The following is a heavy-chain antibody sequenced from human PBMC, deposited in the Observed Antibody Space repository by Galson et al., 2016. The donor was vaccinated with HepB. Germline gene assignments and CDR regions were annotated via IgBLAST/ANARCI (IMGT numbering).Heavy chain of an antibody. V-gene: IGHV3-72*01. J-gene: IGHJ4*02. CDR1: GLRFSDHY. CDR2: VRDRVNSHTT. Sequence: SLRLSCAGSGLRFSDHYMDWVRQAPGKGLQWVGRVRDRVNSHTTVYAASVKGRFTVSRDDLKNSMYLQMNSLKTEDTAVYYCVRRRYCSHIDCPYDSWGRGTLVTVSS. D-gene: IGHD6-19*01. CDR3: VRRRYCSHIDCPYDS.